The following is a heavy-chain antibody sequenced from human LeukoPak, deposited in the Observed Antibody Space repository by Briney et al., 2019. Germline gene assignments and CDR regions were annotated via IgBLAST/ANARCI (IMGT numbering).Heavy chain of an antibody. J-gene: IGHJ6*02. D-gene: IGHD2-2*01. V-gene: IGHV3-30-3*01. CDR3: ARDVIVVVPAAKYYYYYGMDV. Sequence: GRSLRLSYAASGFTFSSYAMHWVRQAPGKGLEWVAVISYDGSNKYYADSVKGRFTISRDNSKNTLYLQMNSLRAEDTAVYYCARDVIVVVPAAKYYYYYGMDVWGQGTTVTVSS. CDR2: ISYDGSNK. CDR1: GFTFSSYA.